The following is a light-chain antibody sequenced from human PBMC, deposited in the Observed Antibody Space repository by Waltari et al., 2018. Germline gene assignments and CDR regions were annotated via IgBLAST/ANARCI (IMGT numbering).Light chain of an antibody. CDR1: QDIYTY. V-gene: IGKV1-9*01. J-gene: IGKJ1*01. CDR3: QQFNSYPRT. Sequence: IQLTQSPSPLSASVGDRVTITSRATQDIYTYLAWYQQEPGKAPKLLIYAASTLQSGVPSRFSGSGSGTDFTLTISSLQPEDFATYYCQQFNSYPRTFGQGTKVEIK. CDR2: AAS.